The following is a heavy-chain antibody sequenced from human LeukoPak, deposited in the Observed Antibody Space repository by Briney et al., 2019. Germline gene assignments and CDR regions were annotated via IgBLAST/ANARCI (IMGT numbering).Heavy chain of an antibody. J-gene: IGHJ4*02. CDR3: ARGGSPSDY. D-gene: IGHD3-16*01. CDR1: GFTFSSYW. CDR2: IHLDGRTT. Sequence: GGSLRLSCAASGFTFSSYWMHWVRQRPGKGLVWVSRIHLDGRTTNYADSVKGRFTISRDNAKNTLSLEMNSLRPEDTAVYYCARGGSPSDYWGQGSRVSVSS. V-gene: IGHV3-74*01.